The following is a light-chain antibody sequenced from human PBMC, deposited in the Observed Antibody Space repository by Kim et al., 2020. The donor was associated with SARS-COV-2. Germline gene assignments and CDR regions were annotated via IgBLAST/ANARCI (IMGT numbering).Light chain of an antibody. CDR1: SSDIGGYNY. V-gene: IGLV2-14*04. CDR2: DVS. CDR3: GSYTSSSTWV. J-gene: IGLJ3*02. Sequence: GQSLTISCTGTSSDIGGYNYVSWYQQHPGKAPKLMIYDVSERPSGVSNRFSGSKSGNTASLTISGLQAEDEADYYCGSYTSSSTWVFGGGTQLTVL.